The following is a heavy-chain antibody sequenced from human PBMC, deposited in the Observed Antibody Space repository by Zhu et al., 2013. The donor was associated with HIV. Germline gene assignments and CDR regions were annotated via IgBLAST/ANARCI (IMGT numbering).Heavy chain of an antibody. Sequence: EVQLVESGGGLVQPGGSLRLSCAASGFTFSSYEMNWVRQAPGKGLEWVSYISTGGSTIYYADSVKGRFTISRDNAKNSLYLQMNSLRAEDTAVYYCARDQEVPAAKSYRNWFDPWGQGTLVTVSS. J-gene: IGHJ5*02. CDR3: ARDQEVPAAKSYRNWFDP. D-gene: IGHD2-2*01. V-gene: IGHV3-48*03. CDR1: GFTFSSYE. CDR2: ISTGGSTI.